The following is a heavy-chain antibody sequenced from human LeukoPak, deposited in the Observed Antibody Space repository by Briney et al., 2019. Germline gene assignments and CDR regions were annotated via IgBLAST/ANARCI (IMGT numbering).Heavy chain of an antibody. V-gene: IGHV4-39*01. CDR2: IFYSGSA. J-gene: IGHJ5*02. CDR3: ARQQSDTSLFDP. D-gene: IGHD2-21*02. CDR1: GDSISSTSYY. Sequence: SETLSLACIVSGDSISSTSYYWAWIRQPPGKGLEWIGMIFYSGSAYYTPSLRGRVTLSVDTSRNQFSLNLISVTAADTGVYFCARQQSDTSLFDPWGQGTLVTVSS.